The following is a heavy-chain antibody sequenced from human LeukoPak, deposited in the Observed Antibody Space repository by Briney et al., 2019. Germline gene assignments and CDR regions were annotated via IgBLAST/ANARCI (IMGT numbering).Heavy chain of an antibody. D-gene: IGHD6-19*01. CDR1: GGSISSYY. J-gene: IGHJ4*02. Sequence: PSETLSLTCTVSGGSISSYYWSWIRQPPGKGLEWIGYIYYSGSTNYNPSLKSRVTISVDTSKNQFSLKLSSVTAADTAVYYCARDDIAVAGTGDYWGQGTLVTVSS. V-gene: IGHV4-59*01. CDR2: IYYSGST. CDR3: ARDDIAVAGTGDY.